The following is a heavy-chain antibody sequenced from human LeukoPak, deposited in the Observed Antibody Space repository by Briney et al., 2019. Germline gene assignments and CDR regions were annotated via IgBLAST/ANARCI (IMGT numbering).Heavy chain of an antibody. J-gene: IGHJ5*02. CDR1: GYTFTSYY. CDR3: ARDNSVEDTAWWFDP. Sequence: ASVKVSCQASGYTFTSYYMHWVRQAPGQGLEWMGIINPSGGSTSYAQKFQGRVTMTRDMSTSTDYMELSSLRSEDTAVYYCARDNSVEDTAWWFDPWGQGTLVTVSS. D-gene: IGHD4-23*01. V-gene: IGHV1-46*01. CDR2: INPSGGST.